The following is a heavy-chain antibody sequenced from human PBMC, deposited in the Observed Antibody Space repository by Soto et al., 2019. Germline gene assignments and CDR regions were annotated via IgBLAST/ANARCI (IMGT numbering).Heavy chain of an antibody. CDR2: IYYSGST. D-gene: IGHD3-16*02. CDR1: GGSISSSSYY. CDR3: ARAKNIWGSYRSWYFDY. V-gene: IGHV4-39*01. Sequence: QLQLQESGPGLVKPSETLSLTCTVSGGSISSSSYYWGWIRQPPGKGLEWIGSIYYSGSTYYNPSLKSRVTISVDTSKNQFSLKLSSVTAADTAVYCCARAKNIWGSYRSWYFDYWGQGTLVTVSS. J-gene: IGHJ4*02.